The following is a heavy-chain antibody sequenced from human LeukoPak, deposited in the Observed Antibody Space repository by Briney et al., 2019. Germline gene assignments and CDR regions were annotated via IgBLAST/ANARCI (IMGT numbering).Heavy chain of an antibody. V-gene: IGHV4-61*08. Sequence: PSETLSLTCGVSGGSISSGGHSWSWIRQPPGKGPEWIGNIYYSGSTNYNPSLKSRVTISVDTSKNQFSLKLSSVTAADTAVYYCTRGSIAYYYMDVWGKGTTVTISS. CDR3: TRGSIAYYYMDV. CDR1: GGSISSGGHS. J-gene: IGHJ6*03. CDR2: IYYSGST. D-gene: IGHD3-22*01.